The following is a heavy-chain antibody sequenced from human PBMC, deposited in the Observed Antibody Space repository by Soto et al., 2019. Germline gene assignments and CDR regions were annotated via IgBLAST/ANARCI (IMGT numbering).Heavy chain of an antibody. CDR1: GYTFTSYD. CDR2: MNPNSGNA. D-gene: IGHD3-22*01. J-gene: IGHJ4*02. Sequence: QVQLVQSGAEVKKPGASVKVSCKASGYTFTSYDINWVRQATGQGLEWMGWMNPNSGNAGYAQKFQGRVTMTRNTSIRTAYMELSSLRSEDTAVYYCARGNPYDSSGYYYSRPYYFDCWGQGTLVTVSS. V-gene: IGHV1-8*01. CDR3: ARGNPYDSSGYYYSRPYYFDC.